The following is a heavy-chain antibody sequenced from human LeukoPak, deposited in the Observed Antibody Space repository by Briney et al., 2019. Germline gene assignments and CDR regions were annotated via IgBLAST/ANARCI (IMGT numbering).Heavy chain of an antibody. CDR3: ARDLRMAAATCFDY. V-gene: IGHV1-46*01. D-gene: IGHD2-15*01. J-gene: IGHJ4*02. CDR2: INPAVGTI. Sequence: GASVKVSCKASGYTFTSYHMHWVRQAPGQGPEWMGIINPAVGTITYAQKFQGRVTMTRDTSTSTVYMELSSLRSDDTAVYYCARDLRMAAATCFDYWGQGTLVTVSS. CDR1: GYTFTSYH.